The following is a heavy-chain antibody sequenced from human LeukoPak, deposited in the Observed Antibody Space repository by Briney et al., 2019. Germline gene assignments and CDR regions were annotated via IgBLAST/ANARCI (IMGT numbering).Heavy chain of an antibody. V-gene: IGHV4-4*07. CDR1: GGSISSYY. CDR2: IYTSGST. D-gene: IGHD6-19*01. CDR3: AREIIAVASGAFDI. Sequence: SETLSLTCTVSGGSISSYYWSWIRQPAGKGLEWIGRIYTSGSTNYNPSLKSRVTISVDTSKNQFSLKLSSVTAADTAVYYCAREIIAVASGAFDIWGQGTMVTVSS. J-gene: IGHJ3*02.